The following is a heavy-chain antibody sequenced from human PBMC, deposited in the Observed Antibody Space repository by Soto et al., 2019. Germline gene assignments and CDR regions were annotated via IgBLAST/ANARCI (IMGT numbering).Heavy chain of an antibody. CDR3: ARDPDYDFWSGLNWFDP. Sequence: SVKVSCKASGGTFSSYAISWVRQAPGQGLEWMGGIIPIFGTANYAQKFQGRVTITADKSTSTAYMELSSLRSGDTAVYYCARDPDYDFWSGLNWFDPWGQGTLVTVSS. D-gene: IGHD3-3*01. CDR2: IIPIFGTA. J-gene: IGHJ5*02. V-gene: IGHV1-69*06. CDR1: GGTFSSYA.